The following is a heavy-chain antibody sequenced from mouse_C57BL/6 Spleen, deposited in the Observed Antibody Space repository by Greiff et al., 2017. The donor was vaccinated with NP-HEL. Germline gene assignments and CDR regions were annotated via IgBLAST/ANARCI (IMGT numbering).Heavy chain of an antibody. V-gene: IGHV5-16*01. D-gene: IGHD1-3*01. CDR1: GFTFSDYY. J-gene: IGHJ2*01. CDR3: ARAQLYFDY. CDR2: INYDGSST. Sequence: EVQWVESEGGLVQPGSSMKLSCTASGFTFSDYYMAWVRQVPEKGLEWVAHINYDGSSTYYLDSLKSRFIISRDNAKNILDLQMSSLKSEDTATYYCARAQLYFDYWGQGTTLTVSS.